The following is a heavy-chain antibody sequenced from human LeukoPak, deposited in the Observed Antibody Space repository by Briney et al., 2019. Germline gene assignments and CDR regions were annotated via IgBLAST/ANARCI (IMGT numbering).Heavy chain of an antibody. J-gene: IGHJ4*02. V-gene: IGHV4-4*07. D-gene: IGHD3-10*01. CDR3: ARDQYYYGSGGYIDY. CDR1: GGSISSYY. Sequence: TSETLSLTCTVSGGSISSYYWSWIRQPAGKGLEWIGRIHTTGSTNYNPSLKSRVTMSVDTSKNQFSLKLTSVIAADTAVYYCARDQYYYGSGGYIDYWGQGTLVTVSS. CDR2: IHTTGST.